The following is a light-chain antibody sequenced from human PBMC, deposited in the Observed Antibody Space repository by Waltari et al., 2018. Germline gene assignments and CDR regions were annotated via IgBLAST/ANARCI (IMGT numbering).Light chain of an antibody. J-gene: IGLJ2*01. Sequence: NFMLTQPHSVSESPGKTVTISCTRSSGNIASNNVQWFQQRPGSSPTTVMYEDDQRPSGVPDRFSGSIDSSANSASLTISGLKTEDEADYSCQSYDRNNTVIFGGGTKLAVL. V-gene: IGLV6-57*01. CDR1: SGNIASNN. CDR3: QSYDRNNTVI. CDR2: EDD.